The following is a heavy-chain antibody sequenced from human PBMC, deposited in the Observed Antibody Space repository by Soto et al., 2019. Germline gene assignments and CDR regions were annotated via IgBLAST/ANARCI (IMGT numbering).Heavy chain of an antibody. CDR3: AKVRYSSPMGYYYGMDV. Sequence: ASVKVSCKASRVAFSKFIVTWVRQAPGLGLEWVGGIIPIFGTANYAQKFQGRVTVTADESTSTSYMEVNNLRSEDTAVYYCAKVRYSSPMGYYYGMDVWGQGTTVTVSS. V-gene: IGHV1-69*13. CDR2: IIPIFGTA. CDR1: RVAFSKFI. J-gene: IGHJ6*02. D-gene: IGHD6-19*01.